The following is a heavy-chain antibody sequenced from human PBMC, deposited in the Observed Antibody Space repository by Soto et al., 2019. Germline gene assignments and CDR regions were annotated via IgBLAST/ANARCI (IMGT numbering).Heavy chain of an antibody. CDR1: GDSISGYY. CDR2: IYYSGST. V-gene: IGHV4-59*01. J-gene: IGHJ5*02. CDR3: ARDWGPYWFDP. Sequence: SETLSLTCTVSGDSISGYYWSWIRQHPGKQMEWIGYIYYSGSTKYNPSLKSRVTISQDTSKNQFSLKMNSVTPSDTAVYYCARDWGPYWFDPWGQGILVTVSS. D-gene: IGHD3-16*01.